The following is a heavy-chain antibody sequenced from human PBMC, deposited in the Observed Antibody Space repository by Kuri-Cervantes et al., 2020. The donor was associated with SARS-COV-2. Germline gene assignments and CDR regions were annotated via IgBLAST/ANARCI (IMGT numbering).Heavy chain of an antibody. J-gene: IGHJ6*03. D-gene: IGHD1-26*01. V-gene: IGHV4-59*08. Sequence: GSLRLSCTVSGGSISSYFWSWIRQSPGKGLEWIGEINHSGSTNYNPSLKSRVTISVDTSKNQFSLKLSSVTAADTAVYYCARHALELLPDYYYYYYMDVWGKGTTVTVSS. CDR3: ARHALELLPDYYYYYYMDV. CDR1: GGSISSYF. CDR2: INHSGST.